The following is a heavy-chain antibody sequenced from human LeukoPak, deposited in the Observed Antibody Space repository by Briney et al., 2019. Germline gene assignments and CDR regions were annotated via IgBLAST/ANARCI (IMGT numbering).Heavy chain of an antibody. CDR2: ISSSGSTI. CDR3: ASSTGRYDYVWGSYRYSY. CDR1: GLTFSSYE. D-gene: IGHD3-16*02. J-gene: IGHJ4*02. Sequence: GGSLRLSCAASGLTFSSYEMNWVRQAPGKGLEWISYISSSGSTIHYADSVKGRFTISRDNAKNSLYLQMHSLRADDTAVYYCASSTGRYDYVWGSYRYSYWGQGTLVTVSS. V-gene: IGHV3-48*03.